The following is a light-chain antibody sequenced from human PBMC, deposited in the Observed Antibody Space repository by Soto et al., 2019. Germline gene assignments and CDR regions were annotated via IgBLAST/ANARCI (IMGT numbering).Light chain of an antibody. CDR1: SSNIGSKS. CDR2: SNN. CDR3: AAWDDSLNVLV. J-gene: IGLJ2*01. Sequence: QSVLTQPPSVSGTPGQRVNMSCSGSSSNIGSKSVSWYQHLPQTAPKLLIYSNNQRPSGVPVRFSGSKSGTSASLAISGLQSDDETQYYCAAWDDSLNVLVFGGGTKLTVL. V-gene: IGLV1-44*01.